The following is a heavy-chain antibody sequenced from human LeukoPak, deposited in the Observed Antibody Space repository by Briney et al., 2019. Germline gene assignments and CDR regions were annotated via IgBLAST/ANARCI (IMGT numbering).Heavy chain of an antibody. Sequence: SETLSLTCTVSGDSISSSSYYWGFIRQPTGQGLEWIGSIYYSGSTYYNASFKTRVTISLDTSKNQFSLDLTSVTAADTAVYFWVRHGPKDPHTSSYEAFVYWGQGIPGPVSS. D-gene: IGHD3-22*01. V-gene: IGHV4-39*01. J-gene: IGHJ4*02. CDR2: IYYSGST. CDR1: GDSISSSSYY. CDR3: VRHGPKDPHTSSYEAFVY.